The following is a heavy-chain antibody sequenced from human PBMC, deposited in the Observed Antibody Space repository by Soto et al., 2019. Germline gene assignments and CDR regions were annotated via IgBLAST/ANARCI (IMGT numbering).Heavy chain of an antibody. D-gene: IGHD3-3*01. CDR3: ARWGVLRFLEWLLYGYPPWDYGMDV. V-gene: IGHV5-51*01. Sequence: HGQSLKISCEGSGYSFTSYWIGWVRQMPGKGLEWMGIIYPGDSDTRYSPSFQGQVTISADKSISTAYLQWSSLKASDTAMYYCARWGVLRFLEWLLYGYPPWDYGMDVWGRGTTVTGSS. CDR1: GYSFTSYW. CDR2: IYPGDSDT. J-gene: IGHJ6*02.